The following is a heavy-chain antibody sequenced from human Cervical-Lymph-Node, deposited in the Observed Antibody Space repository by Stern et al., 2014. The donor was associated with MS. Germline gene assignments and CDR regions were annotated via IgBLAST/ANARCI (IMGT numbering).Heavy chain of an antibody. CDR3: ARDDIPAGVNWFDP. CDR1: GYTFTNYA. J-gene: IGHJ5*02. D-gene: IGHD6-13*01. Sequence: VQLVESGTEVKKPGASVKVSCKASGYTFTNYAMSWVRQAPGQGLEWMGWISAYKGNTKYAQKFQGRVTMTADTSTSTVYMEVRSLRFDDTAVYYCARDDIPAGVNWFDPWGQGTLVTVSS. V-gene: IGHV1-18*01. CDR2: ISAYKGNT.